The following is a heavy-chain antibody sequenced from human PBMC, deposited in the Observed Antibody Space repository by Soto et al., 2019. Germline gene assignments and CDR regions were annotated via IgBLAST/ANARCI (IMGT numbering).Heavy chain of an antibody. D-gene: IGHD3-3*01. CDR1: GYIFTNYG. Sequence: GASVKVSCKASGYIFTNYGINWVRQAPGQGLEWMGWISVYSGSTNYAQKFQGWVTMTRDTSINTAYMELSRLRSDDTAVYYCARAGYDFWSGYSGGRDYYGMDVWGQGTTVTVSS. CDR3: ARAGYDFWSGYSGGRDYYGMDV. J-gene: IGHJ6*02. V-gene: IGHV1-18*01. CDR2: ISVYSGST.